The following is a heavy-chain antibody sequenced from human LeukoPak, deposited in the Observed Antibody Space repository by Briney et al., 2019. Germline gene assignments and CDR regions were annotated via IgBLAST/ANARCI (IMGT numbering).Heavy chain of an antibody. D-gene: IGHD3-10*01. CDR1: GGSTSSSSYY. Sequence: SETLSLTCTVSGGSTSSSSYYWGWIRPPPGKGLEWIGSMYYSGNTYYNPSLKSRVTISVDTSKNQFSLKLSSVTAADTAVYYCARDNAYYGSGRNNWFDPWGQGTLVTVSS. J-gene: IGHJ5*02. CDR2: MYYSGNT. V-gene: IGHV4-39*07. CDR3: ARDNAYYGSGRNNWFDP.